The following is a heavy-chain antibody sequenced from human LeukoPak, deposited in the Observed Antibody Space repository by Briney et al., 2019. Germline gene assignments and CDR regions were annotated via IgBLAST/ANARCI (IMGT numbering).Heavy chain of an antibody. Sequence: GGSLRLSCSVSGFSFSSYAMHWVRQAPGKGLEYVSSISSNGDSTYYADSVKGRFTISRDNSKNTLFLQMSSLRAEDTAVYYCARVGVVPAAIPDGFDIWGQGTMVTVSS. CDR3: ARVGVVPAAIPDGFDI. D-gene: IGHD2-2*01. V-gene: IGHV3-64D*09. CDR1: GFSFSSYA. J-gene: IGHJ3*02. CDR2: ISSNGDST.